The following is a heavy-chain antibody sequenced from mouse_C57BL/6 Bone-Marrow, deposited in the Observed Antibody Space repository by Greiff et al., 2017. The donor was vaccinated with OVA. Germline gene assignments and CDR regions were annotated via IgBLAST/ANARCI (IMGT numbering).Heavy chain of an antibody. CDR3: ARHGRGAMDY. J-gene: IGHJ4*01. V-gene: IGHV5-2*03. CDR1: EYEFPSPD. CDR2: INRDGGST. Sequence: EVTLVESGGGLVQPGESLKLSCESNEYEFPSPDISCVRTPPEKRLELVSAINRDGGSTYYPDTMERRFIISRDNTKKTLYLQMSSLRSEDTALYYCARHGRGAMDYWGQGTSVTVSS.